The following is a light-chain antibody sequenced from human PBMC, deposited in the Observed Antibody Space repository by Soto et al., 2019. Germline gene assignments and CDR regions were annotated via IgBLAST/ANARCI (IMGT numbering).Light chain of an antibody. J-gene: IGLJ1*01. V-gene: IGLV7-46*01. CDR2: DTS. CDR1: TGAVTSGHY. Sequence: QAVVTQEPSLTVSPGGTVTLTYGSSTGAVTSGHYPYWFQQKPGQAPRTLIYDTSNKHSWTPARFSGSLLGGKAALTLSGAQPEDEAEYYCLLSYSGASYVFGTGTKVTVL. CDR3: LLSYSGASYV.